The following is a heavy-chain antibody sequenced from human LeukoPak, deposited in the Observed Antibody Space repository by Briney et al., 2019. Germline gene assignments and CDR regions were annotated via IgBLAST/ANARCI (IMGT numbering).Heavy chain of an antibody. CDR3: ARPNRGGLTDG. D-gene: IGHD1-14*01. V-gene: IGHV5-51*01. CDR2: IYPSDDNT. Sequence: GESLKISCKASGYIFTNYWIGWVRQMPGKGLDWMGIIYPSDDNTKYSPSFQGHVTISADTSISTAYLQWSSLTASDSATYYCARPNRGGLTDGWGQGTLVAVSS. J-gene: IGHJ4*02. CDR1: GYIFTNYW.